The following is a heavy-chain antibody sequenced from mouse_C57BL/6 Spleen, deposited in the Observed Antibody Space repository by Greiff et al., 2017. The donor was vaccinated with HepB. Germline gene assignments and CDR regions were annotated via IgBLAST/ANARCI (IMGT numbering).Heavy chain of an antibody. J-gene: IGHJ2*01. CDR2: IDPETGGT. CDR3: TGVDFDY. V-gene: IGHV1-15*01. CDR1: GYTFTDYE. D-gene: IGHD1-1*01. Sequence: VQLQQSGAELVMPGASVTLSCKASGYTFTDYEMHWVKQTPVHGLEWIGAIDPETGGTAYNQKFKGKAILTADKSSSTAYMELRSLTSEDSAVYYCTGVDFDYWGQGTTLTVSS.